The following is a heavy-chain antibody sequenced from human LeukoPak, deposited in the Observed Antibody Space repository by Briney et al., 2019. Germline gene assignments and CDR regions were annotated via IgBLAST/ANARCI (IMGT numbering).Heavy chain of an antibody. CDR2: IYYTGST. Sequence: SETLSLTCTISGGSVSDYYWSWIRQSPGKGLEWIGYIYYTGSTTYNPSLKSRVTMSADTSKNQFSLKLNSVTAADTAVYYYASRKLANDYWGQGTLVTVSS. J-gene: IGHJ4*02. V-gene: IGHV4-59*02. CDR3: ASRKLANDY. CDR1: GGSVSDYY. D-gene: IGHD1-1*01.